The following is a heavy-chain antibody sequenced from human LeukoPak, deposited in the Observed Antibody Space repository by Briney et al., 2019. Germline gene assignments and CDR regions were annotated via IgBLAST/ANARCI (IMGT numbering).Heavy chain of an antibody. CDR2: IGVAGDT. D-gene: IGHD6-6*01. CDR1: GFAFSTYD. V-gene: IGHV3-13*04. Sequence: PGGSLRLSCAASGFAFSTYDMHWVRQPTGKGLEWVSAIGVAGDTYYPGSVKGRFTISRENAKNSLYLQTNSLSAGDTAVYYCARGFVHAFDIWGQGTMVTVSS. J-gene: IGHJ3*02. CDR3: ARGFVHAFDI.